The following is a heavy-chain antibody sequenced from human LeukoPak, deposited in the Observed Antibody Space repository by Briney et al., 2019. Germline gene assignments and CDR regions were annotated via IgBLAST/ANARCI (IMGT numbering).Heavy chain of an antibody. J-gene: IGHJ4*02. CDR3: ARDGGYSYGYVY. D-gene: IGHD5-18*01. Sequence: PSETLSLTCTVSGGSISSYYWSWIRQPPGKGLEWIGYTYYSGSTNYNPSLKSRVTISVDTSKNQFSLKLSSVTAADTAVYYCARDGGYSYGYVYWGQGTLVTVSS. CDR2: TYYSGST. V-gene: IGHV4-59*01. CDR1: GGSISSYY.